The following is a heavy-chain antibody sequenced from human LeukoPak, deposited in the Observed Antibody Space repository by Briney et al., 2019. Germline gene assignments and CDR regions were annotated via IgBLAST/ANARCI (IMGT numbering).Heavy chain of an antibody. V-gene: IGHV4-31*03. CDR2: IYYSGST. D-gene: IGHD3-10*01. CDR3: ARFLSPGSYYNP. Sequence: SQTLSLTCTVSGGSISSGGYYWSWIRQHPGKGLEWIGYIYYSGSTNYNPSLKSRVTISVDTSKNQFSLKLSSVTAADTAVYYCARFLSPGSYYNPWGQGTLVTVSS. CDR1: GGSISSGGYY. J-gene: IGHJ5*02.